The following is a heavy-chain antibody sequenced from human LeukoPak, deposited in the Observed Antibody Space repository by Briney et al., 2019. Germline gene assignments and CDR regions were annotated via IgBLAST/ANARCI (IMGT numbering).Heavy chain of an antibody. CDR1: GFTFSSYA. J-gene: IGHJ4*02. Sequence: PGGSLRLSCAASGFTFSSYAMSWVRQAPGKGLEWVSAISGSGGSTYYADSVKGRFTISRDNSKNTLYLQMNSLRAEDTAVYYCALTELITYYYDSRENYFDYWGQGTLVTVSS. CDR3: ALTELITYYYDSRENYFDY. CDR2: ISGSGGST. V-gene: IGHV3-23*01. D-gene: IGHD3-22*01.